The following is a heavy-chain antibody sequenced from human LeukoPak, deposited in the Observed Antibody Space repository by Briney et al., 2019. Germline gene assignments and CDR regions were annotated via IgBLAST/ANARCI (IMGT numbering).Heavy chain of an antibody. J-gene: IGHJ1*01. Sequence: GGSLRLSCAASGFTFSNYGMHWVRQAPGKGLEWVAIIWYDGSNKYYADSVKGRFTISRDNSKNTLYLQMDSLRAEDTAVYYCAKKAEAFGDSVTQHWGQGTLVTVSS. CDR2: IWYDGSNK. CDR1: GFTFSNYG. D-gene: IGHD4-17*01. CDR3: AKKAEAFGDSVTQH. V-gene: IGHV3-33*06.